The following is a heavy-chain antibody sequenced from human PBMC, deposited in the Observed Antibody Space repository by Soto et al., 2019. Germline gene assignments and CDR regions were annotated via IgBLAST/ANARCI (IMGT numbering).Heavy chain of an antibody. CDR3: ARGGSYNWNYFHFDY. CDR1: GGTFSSYA. V-gene: IGHV1-69*01. D-gene: IGHD1-7*01. CDR2: IIPIFGTA. Sequence: QVQLVQSGAEVKKPGSSVKVSCTASGGTFSSYAISWVRQAPGQGLEWMGGIIPIFGTANYAQKFQGRVTITADESTSKPYMELSSLRSEDTAVYYCARGGSYNWNYFHFDYWGQGTLVTVSS. J-gene: IGHJ4*02.